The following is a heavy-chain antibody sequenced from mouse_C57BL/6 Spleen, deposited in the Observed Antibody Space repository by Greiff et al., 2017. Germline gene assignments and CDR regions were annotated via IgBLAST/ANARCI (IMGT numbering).Heavy chain of an antibody. Sequence: QVQLQQPGAELVKPGASVKLSCKASGYTFTSYWMQWVKQRPGQGLEWIGEIDPSDSYTNYNQKFKGKATLTVDTSSSTAYMQLSSLTSEDSAVYYCARARYDYAMDDWGQGTSVTVSS. CDR1: GYTFTSYW. CDR3: ARARYDYAMDD. CDR2: IDPSDSYT. V-gene: IGHV1-50*01. D-gene: IGHD1-1*01. J-gene: IGHJ4*01.